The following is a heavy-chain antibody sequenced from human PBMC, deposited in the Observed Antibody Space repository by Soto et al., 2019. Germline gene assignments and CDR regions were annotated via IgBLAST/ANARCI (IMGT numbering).Heavy chain of an antibody. J-gene: IGHJ5*02. CDR1: GFTFSSYG. CDR2: IWHDGGNK. CDR3: TRDRRISGFDP. Sequence: QVQLVESGGGVVQPGRSLRLSCAASGFTFSSYGMHWVRQAPGKGLEWVAFIWHDGGNKFYAESVKGRFTISRDNAKNTLFLQMNSLRVDDTGIYYCTRDRRISGFDPWGQGTLVTVSS. D-gene: IGHD3-16*02. V-gene: IGHV3-33*01.